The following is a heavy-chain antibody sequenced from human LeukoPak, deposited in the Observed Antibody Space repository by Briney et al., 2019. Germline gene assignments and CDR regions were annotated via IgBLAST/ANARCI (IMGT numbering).Heavy chain of an antibody. D-gene: IGHD4-23*01. J-gene: IGHJ6*02. Sequence: SETLSLTCTASGCSISSYYWSWIRQPPGKGLEWIGYIYYSGSTNYNPSLKSRVTISVDTSKNQFSLKLSSVTAADTAVYYCARIPVETNYYYYYGMDVWGQGTTVTVSS. CDR1: GCSISSYY. V-gene: IGHV4-59*01. CDR3: ARIPVETNYYYYYGMDV. CDR2: IYYSGST.